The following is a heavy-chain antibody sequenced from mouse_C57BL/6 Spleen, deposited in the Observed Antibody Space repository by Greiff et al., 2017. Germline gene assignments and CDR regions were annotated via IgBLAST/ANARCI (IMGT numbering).Heavy chain of an antibody. D-gene: IGHD4-1*01. V-gene: IGHV2-9*01. CDR1: GLSLTSYG. Sequence: VPVVESGPGLVAPSQSLSITSTVSGLSLTSYGVDLVRPPPGKGLAWLGVIWGGGSTNYNSALMSRLSLRKDNSKSQVFLKMNSLQTEDTAMYYCAKQGNWDDARDYWGQGASVTVSS. CDR2: IWGGGST. J-gene: IGHJ4*01. CDR3: AKQGNWDDARDY.